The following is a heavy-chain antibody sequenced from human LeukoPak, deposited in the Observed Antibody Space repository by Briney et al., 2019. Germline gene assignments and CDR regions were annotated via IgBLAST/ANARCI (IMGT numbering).Heavy chain of an antibody. Sequence: PGGSLRLSCAASGFTVTNNYMNWVRQPPGKGLEWIGEINHSGSTNYNPSLKSRVTISVDTSKNQFSLKLSSVTAADTAVYYCARGRIGFRGYYAFLHESSAFDIWGQGTMVTVSS. V-gene: IGHV4-34*01. CDR2: INHSGST. J-gene: IGHJ3*02. D-gene: IGHD3-22*01. CDR1: GFTVTNNY. CDR3: ARGRIGFRGYYAFLHESSAFDI.